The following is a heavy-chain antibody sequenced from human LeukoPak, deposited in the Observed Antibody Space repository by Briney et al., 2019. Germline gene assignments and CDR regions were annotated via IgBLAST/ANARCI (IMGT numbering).Heavy chain of an antibody. Sequence: PGGSLRLSCAASGFTFTTYWMSWVRQAPGKGLEGVANIKQDGTEKYYVDSVKGRLTISRDNAKNSLYLQMNSLRVEDTAVYYCAKVAKYYYGSETYYFFEHWGQGTPVTASS. CDR3: AKVAKYYYGSETYYFFEH. CDR2: IKQDGTEK. D-gene: IGHD3-10*01. CDR1: GFTFTTYW. J-gene: IGHJ4*02. V-gene: IGHV3-7*01.